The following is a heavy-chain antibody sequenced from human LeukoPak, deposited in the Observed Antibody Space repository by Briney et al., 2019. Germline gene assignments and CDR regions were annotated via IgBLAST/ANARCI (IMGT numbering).Heavy chain of an antibody. CDR2: IKQDGSEK. V-gene: IGHV3-7*01. J-gene: IGHJ3*02. Sequence: GGSLRLSCAASGFTFSSYWMSWVRQAPGKGLEWVANIKQDGSEKYYVDSVKGRFTISRDNAKNSLYLQMNSLRAEDTAVYYCARGQGIAAATDAFDIWGQGTMVTVSS. CDR3: ARGQGIAAATDAFDI. CDR1: GFTFSSYW. D-gene: IGHD6-13*01.